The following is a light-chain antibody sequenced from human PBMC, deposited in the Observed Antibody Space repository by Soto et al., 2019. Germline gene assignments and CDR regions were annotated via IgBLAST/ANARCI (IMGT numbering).Light chain of an antibody. J-gene: IGKJ4*01. V-gene: IGKV3D-20*02. CDR2: GAS. Sequence: EIVLTQSPGTLSLSPGERATLSCRASQSVGGSYVGWYQQKPGQAPRLLIYGASSRATGIPERFSGSGSGTDFTLTISRLEPEDFAVYYCQQRTKWLTFGGGTKVEIK. CDR1: QSVGGSY. CDR3: QQRTKWLT.